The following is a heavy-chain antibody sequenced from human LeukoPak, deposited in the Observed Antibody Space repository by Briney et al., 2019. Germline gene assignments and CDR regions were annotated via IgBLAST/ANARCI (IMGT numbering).Heavy chain of an antibody. CDR2: IIPIFGTA. V-gene: IGHV1-69*05. CDR1: GYTFTSYG. Sequence: GASVKVSCKASGYTFTSYGISWVRQAPGQGLEWMGGIIPIFGTANYAQKFQGRVTITTDESTSTAYMELSSLRSEDTAVYYCALGSHNIVVVPAAMAYYCYYMDVWGKGTTVTVSS. D-gene: IGHD2-2*01. J-gene: IGHJ6*03. CDR3: ALGSHNIVVVPAAMAYYCYYMDV.